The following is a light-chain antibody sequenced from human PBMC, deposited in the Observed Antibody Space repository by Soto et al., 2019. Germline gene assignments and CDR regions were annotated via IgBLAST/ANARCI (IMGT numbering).Light chain of an antibody. CDR1: SSNIGAGYD. CDR3: QSYDSNLSVV. V-gene: IGLV1-40*01. Sequence: QSVLTQPPSVSGAPGQRVTISCTGTSSNIGAGYDVHWYKQLPGAAPKLLIYDNNNRPSGVPDRFSGSKSGTSGSLAIIGLQAEDEADYYCQSYDSNLSVVFGGGTQLTVL. J-gene: IGLJ2*01. CDR2: DNN.